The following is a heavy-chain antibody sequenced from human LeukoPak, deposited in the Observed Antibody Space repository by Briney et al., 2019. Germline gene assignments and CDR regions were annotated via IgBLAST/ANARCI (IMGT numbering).Heavy chain of an antibody. CDR1: GYTFTSYG. Sequence: ASAKVSCKASGYTFTSYGISWVRQAPGQGLEWMGWISAYNGNTNYAKKLQGRVTMTTDTSTSTAYMELRSVRSDDTAGYYCARVVGGNSDHWGQGTLVTVSS. J-gene: IGHJ5*02. CDR2: ISAYNGNT. CDR3: ARVVGGNSDH. D-gene: IGHD4-23*01. V-gene: IGHV1-18*01.